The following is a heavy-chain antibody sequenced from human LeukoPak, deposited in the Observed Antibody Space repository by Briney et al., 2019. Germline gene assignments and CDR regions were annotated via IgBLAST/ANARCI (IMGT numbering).Heavy chain of an antibody. CDR1: GFTFSSYT. D-gene: IGHD4-17*01. CDR3: ARGVSDYGDYEVSNPFDY. V-gene: IGHV3-21*04. Sequence: GGSLRLSCAASGFTFSSYTMNWVRQAPGKGLEWVSSITSSSTYIYYADSVKGRFTISRDNAQNSLYLQMNSLRAEDTAVYYCARGVSDYGDYEVSNPFDYWGQGTLVTVSS. CDR2: ITSSSTYI. J-gene: IGHJ4*02.